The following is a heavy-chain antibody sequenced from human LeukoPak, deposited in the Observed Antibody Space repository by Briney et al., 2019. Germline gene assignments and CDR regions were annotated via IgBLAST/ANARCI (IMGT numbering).Heavy chain of an antibody. CDR1: GFTFSSYS. Sequence: GGSLRLSCAASGFTFSSYSMNWVRQAPGKGLEWVSSISSSSSYIYYADSVKGRFTISRDNAKNSLYLQMNSLRAEDTAVYYCAREGWELRTGTFDYWGQGTLVTVSS. D-gene: IGHD1-26*01. CDR2: ISSSSSYI. V-gene: IGHV3-21*01. CDR3: AREGWELRTGTFDY. J-gene: IGHJ4*02.